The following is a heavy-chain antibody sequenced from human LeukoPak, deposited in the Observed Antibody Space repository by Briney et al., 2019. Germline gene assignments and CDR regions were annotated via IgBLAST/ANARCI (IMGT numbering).Heavy chain of an antibody. Sequence: GGSLRLSCAASGFTFSSYAMSWVRQAPGKGLEWVSAISGSGGSTYYADSVKGRFTISRDNSKNTLYLQMNSLRAEDTAVYYCAKGRHLLGWLSIFDYWGQGTLVTVSS. CDR1: GFTFSSYA. V-gene: IGHV3-23*01. CDR3: AKGRHLLGWLSIFDY. D-gene: IGHD3-3*01. CDR2: ISGSGGST. J-gene: IGHJ4*02.